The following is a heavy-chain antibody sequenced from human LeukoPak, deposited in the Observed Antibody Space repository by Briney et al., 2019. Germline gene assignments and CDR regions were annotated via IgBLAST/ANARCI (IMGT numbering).Heavy chain of an antibody. CDR1: GYTFTSYD. Sequence: ASVKVSCKASGYTFTSYDINWVRQATGQGLEWMGWMNPNSGNTGYAQKFQGRVTITRNTSISTAYMELSSLRSDDTAVYYCAREGEYSYGQEDGYYYYGMDVWGQGTTVTVSS. J-gene: IGHJ6*02. V-gene: IGHV1-8*03. CDR2: MNPNSGNT. CDR3: AREGEYSYGQEDGYYYYGMDV. D-gene: IGHD5-18*01.